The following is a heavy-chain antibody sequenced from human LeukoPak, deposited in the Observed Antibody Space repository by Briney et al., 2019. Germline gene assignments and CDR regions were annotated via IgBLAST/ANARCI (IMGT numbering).Heavy chain of an antibody. D-gene: IGHD3-22*01. CDR2: ISTGTYI. V-gene: IGHV3-21*05. J-gene: IGHJ4*02. CDR1: GFTFSSYN. CDR3: TREQDREAAATIVGDY. Sequence: GGSLRLSCAASGFTFSSYNINWVRQAPGKGLEWVSHISTGTYIAYADSVKGRFTISRDNARNSLYLEMNSLRAEDTAVYYCTREQDREAAATIVGDYWGQGTLVTVSS.